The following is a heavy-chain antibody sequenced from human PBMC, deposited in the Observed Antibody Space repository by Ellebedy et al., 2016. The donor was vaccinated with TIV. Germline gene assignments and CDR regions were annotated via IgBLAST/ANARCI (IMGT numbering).Heavy chain of an antibody. CDR3: AREYAGAQQRDGGY. CDR1: GFTFSSYA. D-gene: IGHD6-13*01. Sequence: PGGSLRLSCAASGFTFSSYAMHWVRQAPGKGLEWVAVISYDGSNKYYADSVKGRFTISRDNSKNTLYLQMNSLRAEDTAVYYCAREYAGAQQRDGGYWGQGTLVTVSS. V-gene: IGHV3-30-3*01. CDR2: ISYDGSNK. J-gene: IGHJ4*02.